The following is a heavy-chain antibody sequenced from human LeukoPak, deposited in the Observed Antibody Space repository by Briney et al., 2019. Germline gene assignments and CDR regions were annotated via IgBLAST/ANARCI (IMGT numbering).Heavy chain of an antibody. CDR2: IYYSGST. V-gene: IGHV4-61*01. CDR3: ARGGSSWYSDAFDI. Sequence: PSETLSLTCTVSGGSVSSGSYYWSWIRQPPGKGLEWIGYIYYSGSTNYNPSLKSRVTISVDTSKNQFSLKLSSVTAADTAVYYCARGGSSWYSDAFDIWGQGTMATVSS. CDR1: GGSVSSGSYY. D-gene: IGHD6-13*01. J-gene: IGHJ3*02.